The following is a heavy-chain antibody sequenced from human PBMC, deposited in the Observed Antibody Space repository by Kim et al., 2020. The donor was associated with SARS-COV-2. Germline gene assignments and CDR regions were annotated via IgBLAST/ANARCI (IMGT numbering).Heavy chain of an antibody. CDR3: ARDLEGGDYLGNAFDI. D-gene: IGHD4-17*01. CDR2: ISSSSSYI. V-gene: IGHV3-21*01. CDR1: GFTFSSYS. Sequence: GGSLRLSCAASGFTFSSYSMNWVRQAPGKGLEWVSSISSSSSYIYYADSVKGRFTISRDNAKNSLYLQMNSLRAEDTAVYYCARDLEGGDYLGNAFDIWGQGTMVTVSS. J-gene: IGHJ3*02.